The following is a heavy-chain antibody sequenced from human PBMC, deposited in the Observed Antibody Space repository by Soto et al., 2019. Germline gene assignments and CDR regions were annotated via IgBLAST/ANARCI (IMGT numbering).Heavy chain of an antibody. CDR1: GYTFTSYG. V-gene: IGHV1-18*01. CDR3: ARGYYYYDSSGYAYGYYYGMDV. CDR2: ISAYNGNT. Sequence: GASVKVSCKASGYTFTSYGISWVRHAPGQGLEWMGWISAYNGNTNYAQKLQGRVTMTTDTSTSTAYMELRSLRSDDTAVYYCARGYYYYDSSGYAYGYYYGMDVWGQGTTVTVSS. D-gene: IGHD3-22*01. J-gene: IGHJ6*02.